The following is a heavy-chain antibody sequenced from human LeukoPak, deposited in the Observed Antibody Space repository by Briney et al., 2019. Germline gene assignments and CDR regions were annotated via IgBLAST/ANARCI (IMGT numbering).Heavy chain of an antibody. CDR3: ARRGSGSYYGPYYFDY. V-gene: IGHV4-59*08. D-gene: IGHD1-26*01. CDR2: IYYSGST. CDR1: GGSISSYY. J-gene: IGHJ4*02. Sequence: PSETLSLTCTVSGGSISSYYWSWIRQPPGKGLEWIWYIYYSGSTNYNPSLKSRVTISVDTSKNQFSLKLSSVTAADTAVYYCARRGSGSYYGPYYFDYWGQGTLVTVSS.